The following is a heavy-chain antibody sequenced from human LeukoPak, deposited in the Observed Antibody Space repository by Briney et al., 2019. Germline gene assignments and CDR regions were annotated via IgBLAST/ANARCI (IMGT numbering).Heavy chain of an antibody. J-gene: IGHJ6*02. D-gene: IGHD2-2*02. V-gene: IGHV4-34*01. CDR1: GGSFSGYY. CDR3: ARVRGYCSSTSCYTRNYYYYGMDV. CDR2: INHSGGT. Sequence: SETLSLTCAVYGGSFSGYYWSWIRQPPGKGLEWIGEINHSGGTNYNPSLKSRVTISVDTSKNQFSLKLSSVTAADTAVYYCARVRGYCSSTSCYTRNYYYYGMDVWGQGTTVTVSS.